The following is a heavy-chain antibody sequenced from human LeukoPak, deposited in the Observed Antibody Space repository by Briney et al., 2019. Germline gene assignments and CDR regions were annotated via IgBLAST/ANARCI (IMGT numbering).Heavy chain of an antibody. Sequence: ASVKVSCKVSXXXXTXXXXXXVXXXXXKXXXXMGGFXPEDGETIYAQKFQGRVTMTEDTSTDTAYMELSSLRSEDTAVYYCATSRVAVAGRFDYWGREPWSPSPQ. CDR1: XXXXTXXX. CDR3: ATSRVAVAGRFDY. V-gene: IGHV1-24*01. D-gene: IGHD6-19*01. CDR2: FXPEDGET. J-gene: IGHJ4*02.